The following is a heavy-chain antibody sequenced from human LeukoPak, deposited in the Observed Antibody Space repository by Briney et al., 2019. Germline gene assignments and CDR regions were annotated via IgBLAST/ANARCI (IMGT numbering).Heavy chain of an antibody. V-gene: IGHV4-59*12. CDR3: ARRGFYDSSGYPHFDD. D-gene: IGHD3-22*01. CDR2: IYYSGST. CDR1: GDSSINYY. J-gene: IGHJ4*02. Sequence: SETLSLTCTVSGDSSINYYWSWIRQPPGKGLEWIGSIYYSGSTYYNPSLKSRVTISVDTSKNQFSLKLSSVTAADTAVYYCARRGFYDSSGYPHFDDWGQGTLVTVSS.